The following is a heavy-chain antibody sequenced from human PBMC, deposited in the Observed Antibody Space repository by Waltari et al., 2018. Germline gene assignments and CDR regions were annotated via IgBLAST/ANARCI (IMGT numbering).Heavy chain of an antibody. V-gene: IGHV5-51*01. CDR3: ARQKVVEGYCTNGVCYGHWYFDL. Sequence: EVQLVQSGAEVKKPGESLKISCKGSGYSFTSYWIGWVRQMPGKGLEWMGIIYPGDSDTRYSPSFQGQVTISADKSLSTAYLQWSSLKASDTAMYYCARQKVVEGYCTNGVCYGHWYFDLWGRGTLVTVSS. D-gene: IGHD2-8*01. CDR1: GYSFTSYW. CDR2: IYPGDSDT. J-gene: IGHJ2*01.